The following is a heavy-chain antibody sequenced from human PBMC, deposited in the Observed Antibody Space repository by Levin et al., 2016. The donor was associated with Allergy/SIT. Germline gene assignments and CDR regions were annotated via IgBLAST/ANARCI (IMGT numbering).Heavy chain of an antibody. J-gene: IGHJ5*02. Sequence: SETLSLTCVVSGGSISTNYWWNWVRQPPGKGLEWIAEIYHTGSTNYNSSLKSRVTISLDNSKNQFSLNLNSVTAADTAVYYCARGLSGYGDYYNRFDLWGQGTLVTVSS. V-gene: IGHV4-4*02. CDR3: ARGLSGYGDYYNRFDL. CDR2: IYHTGST. D-gene: IGHD4-17*01. CDR1: GGSISTNYW.